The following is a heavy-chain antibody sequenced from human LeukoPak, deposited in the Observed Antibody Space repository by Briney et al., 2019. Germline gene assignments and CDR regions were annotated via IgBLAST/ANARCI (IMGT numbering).Heavy chain of an antibody. J-gene: IGHJ3*02. CDR2: INPNSGGT. Sequence: ASVKVSCKASGYTFTGYYMHWVRQAPGQGLEWMGWINPNSGGTNYAQKFQGRVTMTRDTSISTAYMELSRLRSDDTAVYYCARAKHQLERSDAFDIWGQGTMVTVSS. D-gene: IGHD1-1*01. CDR1: GYTFTGYY. CDR3: ARAKHQLERSDAFDI. V-gene: IGHV1-2*02.